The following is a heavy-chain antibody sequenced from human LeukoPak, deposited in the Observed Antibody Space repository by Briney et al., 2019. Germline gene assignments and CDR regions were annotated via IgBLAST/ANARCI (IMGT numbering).Heavy chain of an antibody. Sequence: ASVKVSCKASGYTFTSYGISWVRQAPGQGLEWMGWISAYNGNTNYAQKLQGRVTMTTDTSTSTAYMELRSLRSDDTAVYYCARASLGTMVRGVIRYYYMDVWGKGTAVTISS. CDR3: ARASLGTMVRGVIRYYYMDV. J-gene: IGHJ6*03. V-gene: IGHV1-18*01. CDR1: GYTFTSYG. CDR2: ISAYNGNT. D-gene: IGHD3-10*01.